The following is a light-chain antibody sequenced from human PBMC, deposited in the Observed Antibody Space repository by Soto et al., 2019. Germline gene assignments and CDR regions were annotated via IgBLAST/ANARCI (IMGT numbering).Light chain of an antibody. CDR3: QQYNNYPLT. CDR1: QSISSW. V-gene: IGKV1-5*01. J-gene: IGKJ1*01. Sequence: DIQMTQSPSTLCASVGDRVTITCRASQSISSWLAWYQQKPGKAPKVLIYDASSLESGVPSRFSGSGSGTEFTLTISSLQPDDFATYYCQQYNNYPLTFGQGTKVETK. CDR2: DAS.